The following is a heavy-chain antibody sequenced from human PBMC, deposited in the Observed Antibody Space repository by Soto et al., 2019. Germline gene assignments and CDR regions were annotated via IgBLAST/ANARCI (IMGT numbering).Heavy chain of an antibody. CDR1: GYTFTGNW. D-gene: IGHD3-22*01. Sequence: GASVKISCEGSGYTFTGNWITWVRQMPGKVLEWMGRIDLSDSYTRYSPSFQGHVSSSADKSINTAYLQGSRLRASDPAVHYCARHAGAHYVSSGYNEALDYLDQGTPVTVSS. V-gene: IGHV5-10-1*01. CDR2: IDLSDSYT. CDR3: ARHAGAHYVSSGYNEALDY. J-gene: IGHJ4*02.